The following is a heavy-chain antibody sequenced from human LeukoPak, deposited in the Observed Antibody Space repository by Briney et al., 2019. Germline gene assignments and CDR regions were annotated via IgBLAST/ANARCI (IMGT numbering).Heavy chain of an antibody. CDR3: AKDKYSPVRGISHAAYYFDY. D-gene: IGHD1-14*01. Sequence: GGSLRLSCEGSGFPFRRYAMTWARQAPGKGLEWVSAISADGGSTYDADFGKGRFSISRDDSKNTLYLQMNSLRAEDTAIYYCAKDKYSPVRGISHAAYYFDYWGPGTLVTVSS. CDR1: GFPFRRYA. CDR2: ISADGGST. V-gene: IGHV3-23*01. J-gene: IGHJ4*02.